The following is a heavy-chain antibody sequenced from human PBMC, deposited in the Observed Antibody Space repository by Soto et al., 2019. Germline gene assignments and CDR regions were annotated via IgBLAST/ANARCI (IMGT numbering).Heavy chain of an antibody. CDR2: LSDSGSP. V-gene: IGHV4-59*01. D-gene: IGHD2-2*01. CDR1: GGAIRGYF. Sequence: SXTLALTCTVSGGAIRGYFWSWIRQPPVKGLECIGYLSDSGSPDYTPSLNSRVTISVDTSKNQFSLQLSSVTAADTAVYYCARKEYGDGLDVWGQGTTVTVSS. J-gene: IGHJ6*02. CDR3: ARKEYGDGLDV.